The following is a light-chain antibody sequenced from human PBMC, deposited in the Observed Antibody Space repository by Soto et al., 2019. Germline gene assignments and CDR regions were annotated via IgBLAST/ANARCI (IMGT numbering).Light chain of an antibody. CDR2: DAS. J-gene: IGKJ1*01. V-gene: IGKV1-5*01. Sequence: DIQMTQSPSTLSASVGDRVTITCRASQSISSWLAWYQQKPGKAPKLLIYDASSLESGVPSRFSGSGSGTEFTLTISSLQPDDFATYCCQQYNSYSLTFGQGTKVEIK. CDR1: QSISSW. CDR3: QQYNSYSLT.